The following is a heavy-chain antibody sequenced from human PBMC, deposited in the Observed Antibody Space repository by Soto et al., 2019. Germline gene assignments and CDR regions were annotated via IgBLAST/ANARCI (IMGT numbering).Heavy chain of an antibody. CDR1: GFTFSSYG. V-gene: IGHV3-30*18. CDR2: ISYDGSNK. Sequence: QVQLVESGGGVVQPGRSLRLSCAASGFTFSSYGMHWVRQAPGKGLEWVAVISYDGSNKYYADSVKGRFTISRDNSKNTLYLQMNSLRAEDTAVYYCAKDRQQWLVYYYYYGMDVWGQGTTVTVSS. CDR3: AKDRQQWLVYYYYYGMDV. D-gene: IGHD6-19*01. J-gene: IGHJ6*02.